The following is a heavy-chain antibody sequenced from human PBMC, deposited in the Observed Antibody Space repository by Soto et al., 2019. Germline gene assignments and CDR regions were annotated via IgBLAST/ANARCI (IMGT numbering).Heavy chain of an antibody. V-gene: IGHV3-30-3*01. CDR1: GFTCSCYS. Sequence: GAALRLSCGGSGFTCSCYSMQWDRQAPGKGLEWVAVISYDGSNKYYADSVKGRFTISRDNSKNTLYLQMNSLRAEDTAVYYCARDMYYYGSGSYYNPRITYYYYYGMDVWGRGTTVTVSS. CDR3: ARDMYYYGSGSYYNPRITYYYYYGMDV. CDR2: ISYDGSNK. J-gene: IGHJ6*02. D-gene: IGHD3-10*01.